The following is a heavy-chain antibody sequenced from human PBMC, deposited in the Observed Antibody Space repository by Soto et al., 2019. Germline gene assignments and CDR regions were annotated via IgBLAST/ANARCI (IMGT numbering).Heavy chain of an antibody. V-gene: IGHV3-23*01. D-gene: IGHD7-27*01. CDR2: ISGGGGST. Sequence: EVQLLESGGGLVQPGGSLRLSCIVSGFTFSNNVMNWVRQAPGKGLEWVSMISGGGGSTYYADSVKGRFSISRDNSRNTLYLQMNSLRVEETAVYYCAGSYSSGDYWGQGTLVTVSS. CDR1: GFTFSNNV. CDR3: AGSYSSGDY. J-gene: IGHJ4*02.